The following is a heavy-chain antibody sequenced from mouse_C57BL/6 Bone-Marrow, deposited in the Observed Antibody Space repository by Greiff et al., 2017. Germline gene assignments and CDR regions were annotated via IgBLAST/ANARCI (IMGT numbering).Heavy chain of an antibody. CDR3: ARGITTVVAKLSYWYFDV. V-gene: IGHV1-61*01. CDR2: IYPSDSET. D-gene: IGHD1-1*01. CDR1: GYTFTSYW. J-gene: IGHJ1*03. Sequence: QVQLKQPGAELVRPGSSVKLSCKASGYTFTSYWMDWVKQRPGQGLEWIGNIYPSDSETHYNQKFKDKATLTVDKSSSTAYMQLSSLTSEDSAVYYCARGITTVVAKLSYWYFDVWGTGTTVTVSS.